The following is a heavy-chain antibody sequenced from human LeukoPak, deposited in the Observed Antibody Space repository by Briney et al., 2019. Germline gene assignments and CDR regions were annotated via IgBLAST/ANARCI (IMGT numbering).Heavy chain of an antibody. J-gene: IGHJ5*01. CDR3: ARSPPPGATAYGVVDS. V-gene: IGHV4-34*01. Sequence: SETLSLTCAVYGGSFSIYYWSWIRQPPGKGLEWIGEINHGGSTNYNPSLKSRVTISIDTSKNQFSLKLTSVTAADTAVYYCARSPPPGATAYGVVDSWGRGTLVTVSS. D-gene: IGHD3-10*01. CDR2: INHGGST. CDR1: GGSFSIYY.